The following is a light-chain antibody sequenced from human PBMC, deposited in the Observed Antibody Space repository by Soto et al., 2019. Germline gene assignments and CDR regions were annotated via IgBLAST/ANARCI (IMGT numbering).Light chain of an antibody. CDR3: QQYNFWPPLT. Sequence: EIVMTQSPATLSVSPGERATLSCRASQSVNSNLAWYRQKPGQAPRLLISDASTRATGVPARFIGSGSGTEFTLTISSLQSEDSGIYYCQQYNFWPPLTFGGGTKVAIK. CDR2: DAS. V-gene: IGKV3-15*01. J-gene: IGKJ4*01. CDR1: QSVNSN.